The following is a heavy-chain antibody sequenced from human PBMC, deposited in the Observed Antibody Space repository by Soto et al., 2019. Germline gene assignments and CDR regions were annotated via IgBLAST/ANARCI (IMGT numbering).Heavy chain of an antibody. D-gene: IGHD6-13*01. Sequence: GGSLRLSCAASGFTFSSYSMNWVRQAPGKGLEWVSYISSSSSTIHYADSVKGRFTISRDNAKNSLYLQMNSLRDEDTAVYYCARDARYSKYYYGMDVWGQGSTVTVSS. J-gene: IGHJ6*02. CDR2: ISSSSSTI. V-gene: IGHV3-48*02. CDR1: GFTFSSYS. CDR3: ARDARYSKYYYGMDV.